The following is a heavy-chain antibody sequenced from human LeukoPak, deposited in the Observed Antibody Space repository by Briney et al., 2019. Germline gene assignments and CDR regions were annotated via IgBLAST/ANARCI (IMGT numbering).Heavy chain of an antibody. J-gene: IGHJ4*02. V-gene: IGHV4-34*01. D-gene: IGHD3-22*01. CDR3: ARGRHYYDSSVLIDY. CDR1: GGSFSGYY. CDR2: INHSGST. Sequence: PSETLSLTCAVYGGSFSGYYWSWIRQPPGKGLEWIGEINHSGSTNYNPSLKSRVTISVDTSKNQFSLKLSSVTAADTAVYYCARGRHYYDSSVLIDYWGQGTLVTVSS.